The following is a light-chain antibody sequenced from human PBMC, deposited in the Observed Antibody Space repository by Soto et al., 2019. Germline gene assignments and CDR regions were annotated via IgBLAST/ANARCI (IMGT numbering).Light chain of an antibody. CDR1: NIGSKS. CDR3: QVWDSSSDHWV. V-gene: IGLV3-21*04. J-gene: IGLJ3*02. Sequence: SYELTQPPSVSVAPGKTATITCEGNNIGSKSVHWYQQKPGQAPVLVIYYDSDRPSGIPERFSGSNSGNTATLTISRVEAGDEADYYCQVWDSSSDHWVFGGGTKLTVL. CDR2: YDS.